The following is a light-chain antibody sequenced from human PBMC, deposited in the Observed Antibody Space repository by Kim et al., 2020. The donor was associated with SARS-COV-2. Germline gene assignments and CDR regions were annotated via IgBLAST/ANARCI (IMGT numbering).Light chain of an antibody. CDR1: RSDNSH. V-gene: IGKV3-15*01. J-gene: IGKJ2*01. CDR3: QQYRHWPPYS. CDR2: GGS. Sequence: VSLGETATHSCRARRSDNSHLAWYQQRRGQPPRLLIHGGSNRATDVPPRFSGRGSGTEFTLTISGLQSEDFASYYCQQYRHWPPYSCGKETKLE.